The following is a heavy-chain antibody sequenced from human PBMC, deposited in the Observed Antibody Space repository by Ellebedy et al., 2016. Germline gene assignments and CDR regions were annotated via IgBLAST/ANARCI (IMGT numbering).Heavy chain of an antibody. CDR3: AKDLNELGVGGTSEDY. CDR2: ISSDTFTI. J-gene: IGHJ4*02. Sequence: GGSLRLXXAASGFTLRSYSMNWVRQAPGKGPEWVSYISSDTFTIYYADSVKGRFIIARDNARDSLYLQVNSLRAEDTAVYYCAKDLNELGVGGTSEDYWGQGTLVTVSS. D-gene: IGHD1-26*01. V-gene: IGHV3-48*01. CDR1: GFTLRSYS.